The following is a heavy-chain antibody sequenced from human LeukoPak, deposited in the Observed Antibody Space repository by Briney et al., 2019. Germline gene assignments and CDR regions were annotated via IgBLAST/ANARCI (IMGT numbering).Heavy chain of an antibody. CDR3: ARHIAGSGYQALDF. V-gene: IGHV4-59*08. CDR1: GGSITSNY. CDR2: IYYSGNT. D-gene: IGHD3-22*01. J-gene: IGHJ4*02. Sequence: SETLSLTCAVSGGSITSNYWSWIRQPPGKGLEWIGYIYYSGNTNYNPSLKSRVTISIDMSKNQFSLKLSSVPAADTAVYYCARHIAGSGYQALDFWGQGTLVTVSS.